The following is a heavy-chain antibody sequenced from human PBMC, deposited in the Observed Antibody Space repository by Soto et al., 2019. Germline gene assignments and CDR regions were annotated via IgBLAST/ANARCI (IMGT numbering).Heavy chain of an antibody. CDR3: ARIAPAAMANYYYYYMDV. V-gene: IGHV3-11*01. J-gene: IGHJ6*03. Sequence: GGSLRLSCAASGFTFSDYYMSWIRQAPGKGLEWVSYISSSGSTIYYADSVKGRFTISRDNAKNSLYLQMNSLRAEDTAVYYCARIAPAAMANYYYYYMDVWGKGTTVTVSS. D-gene: IGHD2-2*01. CDR1: GFTFSDYY. CDR2: ISSSGSTI.